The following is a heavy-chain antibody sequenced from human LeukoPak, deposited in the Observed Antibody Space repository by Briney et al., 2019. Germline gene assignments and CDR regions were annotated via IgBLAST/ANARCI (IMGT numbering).Heavy chain of an antibody. V-gene: IGHV3-23*01. CDR2: ISGSGGGT. Sequence: GGSLRLSCAASGFTFSSYAMSWVRQAPGKGLEWVSAISGSGGGTYYADSAKGRFTISRDNSKNTLYLQMNSLRAEDTAVYYCAKAEDITMIVVVITPFDYWGQGTLVTVSS. CDR3: AKAEDITMIVVVITPFDY. J-gene: IGHJ4*02. D-gene: IGHD3-22*01. CDR1: GFTFSSYA.